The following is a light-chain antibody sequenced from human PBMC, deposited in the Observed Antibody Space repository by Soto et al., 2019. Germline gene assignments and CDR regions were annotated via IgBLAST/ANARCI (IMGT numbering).Light chain of an antibody. CDR2: GAS. J-gene: IGKJ3*01. V-gene: IGKV3-20*01. CDR1: QSVSSNY. Sequence: EIVLTQSPGTLSLSPGERATLSCRASQSVSSNYFAWYQQRPGQGPRLLIYGASTRATGIPDRFSGSGSGTDFALTISILEPEDFAVYYCQQYGSSPLTFGPGTKVDIK. CDR3: QQYGSSPLT.